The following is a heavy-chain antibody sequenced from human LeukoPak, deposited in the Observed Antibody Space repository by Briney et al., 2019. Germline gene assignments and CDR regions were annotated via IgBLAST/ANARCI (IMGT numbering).Heavy chain of an antibody. CDR1: GFTFSSYS. J-gene: IGHJ4*02. CDR3: ARMFEF. V-gene: IGHV3-48*04. Sequence: GGSLRLSCAASGFTFSSYSMNWVRQAPGKGLEWVSYISSSGSTTYYADSVKGRFTISRDNAKNSLFLQMNSLRAEDTAVYFCARMFEFWGQGTLVTVSS. CDR2: ISSSGSTT.